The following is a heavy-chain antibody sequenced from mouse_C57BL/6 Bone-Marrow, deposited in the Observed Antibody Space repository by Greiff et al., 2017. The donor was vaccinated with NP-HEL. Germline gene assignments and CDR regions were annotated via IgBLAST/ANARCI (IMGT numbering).Heavy chain of an antibody. Sequence: EVQLQQSGAELVRPGASVKLSCTASGFNIKDDYMHWVKQRPEQGLEWIGWIDPENGDTEYASKFQGKATITADTSSNTAYLQLSSLTSEVNAVNYCGRSYPCCFDYWGQGTTLTVSS. D-gene: IGHD2-10*01. V-gene: IGHV14-4*01. CDR3: GRSYPCCFDY. CDR2: IDPENGDT. J-gene: IGHJ2*01. CDR1: GFNIKDDY.